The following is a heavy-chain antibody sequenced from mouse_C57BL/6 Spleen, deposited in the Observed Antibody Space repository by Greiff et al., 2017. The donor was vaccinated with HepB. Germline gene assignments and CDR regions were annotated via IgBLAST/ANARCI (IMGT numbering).Heavy chain of an antibody. J-gene: IGHJ3*01. V-gene: IGHV1-15*01. Sequence: VQLQESGAELVRPGASVTLSCKASGYTFTDYEMHWVKQTPVHGLEWIGAIDPETGGTAYNQKFKGKAILTADKSSSTAYMELRSLTSEDSAVYYCTRRGAYVFAYWGQGTLVTVSA. CDR1: GYTFTDYE. CDR2: IDPETGGT. CDR3: TRRGAYVFAY.